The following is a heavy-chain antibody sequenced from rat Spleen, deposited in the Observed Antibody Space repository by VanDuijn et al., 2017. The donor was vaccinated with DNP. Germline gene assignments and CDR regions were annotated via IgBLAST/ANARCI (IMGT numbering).Heavy chain of an antibody. CDR3: AREGGGDFDY. J-gene: IGHJ2*01. Sequence: QVQLKESGPGLVQPSQTLSLACTVSGFSLTSYHVHWVRQPSGKGLEWMGLIWTGGTTEYNSALKSRLSISRDTSKSQVFLKMNSLQTEDTATYYCAREGGGDFDYWGQGVMVTVSS. CDR1: GFSLTSYH. V-gene: IGHV2-43*01. CDR2: IWTGGTT. D-gene: IGHD1-11*01.